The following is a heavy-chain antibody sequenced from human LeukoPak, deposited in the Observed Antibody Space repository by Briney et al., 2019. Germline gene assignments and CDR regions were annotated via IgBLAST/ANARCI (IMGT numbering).Heavy chain of an antibody. V-gene: IGHV3-30*04. CDR2: MSYDGVNK. Sequence: GGSLRLSCAASEFTFSDYTIYWVRQAPGKGLEWVAVMSYDGVNKYYADSLKGRFTISKDNSKNTVHLQMNSLTAEDTAVYYCARDQPVGFWGQGTLVTVSS. CDR1: EFTFSDYT. D-gene: IGHD1-26*01. J-gene: IGHJ4*02. CDR3: ARDQPVGF.